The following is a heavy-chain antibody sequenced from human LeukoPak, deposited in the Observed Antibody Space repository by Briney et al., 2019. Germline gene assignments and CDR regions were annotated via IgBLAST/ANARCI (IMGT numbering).Heavy chain of an antibody. Sequence: GGSLRLSCAASGFTFSSYAVSWVRQAPGKGLEWVSSISGSGGSTYSADSVKGRFTISRDNSKNTLYLQMNSLRAEDTALYYCAKDRSCTNDICHGDFDYWGQGTLVTVFS. CDR1: GFTFSSYA. CDR3: AKDRSCTNDICHGDFDY. CDR2: ISGSGGST. J-gene: IGHJ4*02. V-gene: IGHV3-23*01. D-gene: IGHD2-8*01.